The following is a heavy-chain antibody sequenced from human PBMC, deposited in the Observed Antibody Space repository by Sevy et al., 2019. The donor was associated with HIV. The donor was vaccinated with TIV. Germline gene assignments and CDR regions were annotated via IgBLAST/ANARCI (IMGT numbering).Heavy chain of an antibody. Sequence: ASVKVSCKASGGTFSSYGISWVRQAPGQGLEWVGGIIPILGTVNYAQKFQGRVTITADESTKTAYMELGSLGSEDTAVYYCARGGGNGWYYFDYWGQETLVTVSS. CDR2: IIPILGTV. V-gene: IGHV1-69*13. D-gene: IGHD6-19*01. J-gene: IGHJ4*02. CDR1: GGTFSSYG. CDR3: ARGGGNGWYYFDY.